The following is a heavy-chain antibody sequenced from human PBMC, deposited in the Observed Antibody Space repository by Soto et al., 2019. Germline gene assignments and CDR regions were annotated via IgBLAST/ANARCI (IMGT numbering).Heavy chain of an antibody. Sequence: QITLKESGPTVVKPTQTLTLTCSLSGFSLNTGGVGVGWIRQTPGKALEWLAVIYWDDDKSWNPSLRDRLTINRDASDDLLVLTVTNMDPVDTGTYYCARRRGGFGGGWTTPYFDYWGQGTLVTVSS. V-gene: IGHV2-5*02. CDR1: GFSLNTGGVG. CDR3: ARRRGGFGGGWTTPYFDY. D-gene: IGHD3-16*01. J-gene: IGHJ4*02. CDR2: IYWDDDK.